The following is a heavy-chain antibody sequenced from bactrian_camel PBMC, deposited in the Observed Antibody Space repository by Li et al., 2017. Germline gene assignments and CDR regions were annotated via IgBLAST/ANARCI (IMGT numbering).Heavy chain of an antibody. V-gene: IGHV3S53*01. J-gene: IGHJ6*01. D-gene: IGHD1*01. CDR1: GFSYSPN. Sequence: HVQLVESGGGSVQAGGSLTLSCVASGFSYSPNMAWFRQAPGKEREAIASINSETLTDYADSVKGRFTVSQDVAIRTLYLQMDNLKPEDTAIYYCAAETTRFGGGCYCFRTIKEFGYWGQGTQVTVS. CDR3: AAETTRFGGGCYCFRTIKEFGY. CDR2: INSETLT.